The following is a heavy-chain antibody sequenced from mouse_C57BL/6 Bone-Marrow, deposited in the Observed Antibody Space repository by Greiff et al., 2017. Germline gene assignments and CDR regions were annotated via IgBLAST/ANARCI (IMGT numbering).Heavy chain of an antibody. J-gene: IGHJ3*01. Sequence: QVQLQQSGAELVKPGASVKLSCKASGYTFTSYWMHWVKQRPGQGLEWIGMIHPNSGSTNYNEKFKSKATLTVDKSSSTAYMQLSSLTSEDSAVYYCARSGGSSGWFAYWGQGTLVTVSA. D-gene: IGHD1-1*01. CDR2: IHPNSGST. CDR1: GYTFTSYW. V-gene: IGHV1-64*01. CDR3: ARSGGSSGWFAY.